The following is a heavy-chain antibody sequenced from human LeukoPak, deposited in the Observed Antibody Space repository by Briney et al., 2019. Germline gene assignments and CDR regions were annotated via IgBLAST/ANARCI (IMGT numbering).Heavy chain of an antibody. D-gene: IGHD3-22*01. J-gene: IGHJ3*02. CDR2: ISSSSSYI. Sequence: GGSLRLSCAASGFTFSSYSMNWVRRAPGKGLEWVSSISSSSSYIYYADSVKGRFTISRDNAKNSLYLQMNSLRAEDTAVYYCARDQGGIYYDSSGYDAFDIWGQGTRVTVSS. CDR1: GFTFSSYS. CDR3: ARDQGGIYYDSSGYDAFDI. V-gene: IGHV3-21*01.